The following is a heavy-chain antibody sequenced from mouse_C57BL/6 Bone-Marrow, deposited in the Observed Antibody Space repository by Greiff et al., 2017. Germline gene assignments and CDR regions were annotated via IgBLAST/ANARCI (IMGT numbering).Heavy chain of an antibody. CDR1: GFTFSSYG. CDR2: ISSGGSYT. D-gene: IGHD1-1*01. J-gene: IGHJ3*01. V-gene: IGHV5-6*01. Sequence: EVKLMESGGDLVKPGGSLKLSCAASGFTFSSYGMSWVRQTPDKRLEWVATISSGGSYTYYPDSVKGRFTISRDNAKNTLYLQMSSLKSGDTAMYYCARAYYYGSWFAYWGQGTLVTVSA. CDR3: ARAYYYGSWFAY.